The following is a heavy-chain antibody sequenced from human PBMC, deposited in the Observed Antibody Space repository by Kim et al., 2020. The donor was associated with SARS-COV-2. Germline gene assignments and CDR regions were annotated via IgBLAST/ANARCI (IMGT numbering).Heavy chain of an antibody. CDR3: ARGYSSSWYLDGYYYGMDV. CDR2: ISAYNGNT. V-gene: IGHV1-18*04. D-gene: IGHD6-13*01. J-gene: IGHJ6*02. Sequence: ASVKVSCKASGYTFTSYGISWVRQAPGQGLEWMGWISAYNGNTNYAQKLQGRVTMTTDTSTSTAYMELRSLRSDDTAVHYCARGYSSSWYLDGYYYGMDVWGQGTTVTVSS. CDR1: GYTFTSYG.